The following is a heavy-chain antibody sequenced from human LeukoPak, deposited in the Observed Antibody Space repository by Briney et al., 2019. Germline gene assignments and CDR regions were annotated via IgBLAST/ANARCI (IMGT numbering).Heavy chain of an antibody. CDR3: ARHGPVGPDFDWVFPYFDY. D-gene: IGHD3-9*01. Sequence: PSETLSLTCTVSGGSISSSSYYWGWIRQPPGKGLEWIGSIYYSGSTYYNPSLKSRVTISVDTSKNQFSLKLSSVTAADTAVYYCARHGPVGPDFDWVFPYFDYWGQGTLVTVSS. V-gene: IGHV4-39*01. J-gene: IGHJ4*02. CDR1: GGSISSSSYY. CDR2: IYYSGST.